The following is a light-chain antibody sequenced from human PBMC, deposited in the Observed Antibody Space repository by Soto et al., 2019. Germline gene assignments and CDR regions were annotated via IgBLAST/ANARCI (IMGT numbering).Light chain of an antibody. CDR1: SSDVGSYNL. CDR2: EGT. V-gene: IGLV2-23*03. CDR3: CSYAGSSTFVV. J-gene: IGLJ2*01. Sequence: QSALTQPASVSRSPGPSITISCTGTSSDVGSYNLVSWYQQHPGKAPKLMIYEGTKRPSGVSNRFSGSKSGNTASLTISGLQAEDEADYYCCSYAGSSTFVVFGGGTKLTVL.